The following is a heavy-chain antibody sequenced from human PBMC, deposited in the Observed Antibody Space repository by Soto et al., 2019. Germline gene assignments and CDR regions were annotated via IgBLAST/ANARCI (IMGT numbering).Heavy chain of an antibody. CDR3: AKDASGDFDRGYFDL. V-gene: IGHV3-9*01. CDR2: ISWSSVNI. CDR1: GFNFDDYA. D-gene: IGHD1-26*01. J-gene: IGHJ2*01. Sequence: EQLVESGGGSVQPGRSLRLSCTASGFNFDDYAMHWVRQAPGKGLEWVSGISWSSVNIGYAGSVKGRFTISRDNSENSLFLQIDSPRTDDTALYFCAKDASGDFDRGYFDLWGRGTLVTVSS.